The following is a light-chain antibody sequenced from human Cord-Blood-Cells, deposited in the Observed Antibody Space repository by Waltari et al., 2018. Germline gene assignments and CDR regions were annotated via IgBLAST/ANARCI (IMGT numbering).Light chain of an antibody. V-gene: IGKV1-39*01. CDR1: QSTSSY. Sequence: DIQMTQSPSPLSASVGDRVTITCRASQSTSSYLNWYQQKPGKAPKLLIYAASSLQSGVPSRFSGSGSGTDFTLTISSLQPEDFATYYCQQSYSTPYSFGQGTKLEIK. CDR3: QQSYSTPYS. CDR2: AAS. J-gene: IGKJ2*03.